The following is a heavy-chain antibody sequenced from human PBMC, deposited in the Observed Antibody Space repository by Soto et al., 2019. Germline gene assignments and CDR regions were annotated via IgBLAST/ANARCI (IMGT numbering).Heavy chain of an antibody. CDR1: DYSFSTYS. J-gene: IGHJ4*02. D-gene: IGHD3-10*02. CDR3: ARDVLSSSPYFDY. CDR2: FNPYNGNT. Sequence: QVQLVQSGVEVKRPGASVRVSCKASDYSFSTYSLSWVRQAPGQGLEWMGRFNPYNGNTNSAQKFQGRVTMTTDASSSTAYMEMRSLTSDDTAIYYCARDVLSSSPYFDYWGQGTLVTVSS. V-gene: IGHV1-18*01.